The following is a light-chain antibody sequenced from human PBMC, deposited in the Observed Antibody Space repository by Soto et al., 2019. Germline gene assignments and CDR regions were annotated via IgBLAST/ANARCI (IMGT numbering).Light chain of an antibody. CDR1: QSVRSN. CDR3: QQYGSSPWT. J-gene: IGKJ1*01. CDR2: GAS. Sequence: EIVMTQSPATLSVSPGESATLSCRASQSVRSNLAWYQQKPGQAPRLLIYGASTRATGIPARFSGSGSGTDFTLTISRLEPEDFAVYYCQQYGSSPWTFGQGTKVDIK. V-gene: IGKV3-15*01.